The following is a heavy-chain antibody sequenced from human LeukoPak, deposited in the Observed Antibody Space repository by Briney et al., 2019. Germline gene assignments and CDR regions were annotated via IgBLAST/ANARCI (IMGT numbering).Heavy chain of an antibody. V-gene: IGHV3-30*02. Sequence: GGSLRLSCAASGFTFSSYGMHWVRQAPGKGLEWVAFIRYDGSNKYYADSVKGRFTISRDNSNNTLYLQINSLRAEDTAVYYCAKDRDTAMVSVAWDYWGQGTLVTVSS. J-gene: IGHJ4*02. CDR1: GFTFSSYG. CDR3: AKDRDTAMVSVAWDY. CDR2: IRYDGSNK. D-gene: IGHD5-18*01.